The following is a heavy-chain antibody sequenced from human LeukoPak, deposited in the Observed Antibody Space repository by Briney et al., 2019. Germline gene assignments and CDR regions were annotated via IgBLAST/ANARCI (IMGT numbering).Heavy chain of an antibody. D-gene: IGHD3-16*02. Sequence: SETLSLTCAVYGGSFSGYYWSWIRQPPGKGLEWIGEINHSGSTNYNPSLKSRVTISVDTSKNQFSLKLSSVTAADTAVYYCARGAYDYVWGSYRYTNWFGPWGQGTLVTVSS. J-gene: IGHJ5*02. CDR2: INHSGST. V-gene: IGHV4-34*01. CDR3: ARGAYDYVWGSYRYTNWFGP. CDR1: GGSFSGYY.